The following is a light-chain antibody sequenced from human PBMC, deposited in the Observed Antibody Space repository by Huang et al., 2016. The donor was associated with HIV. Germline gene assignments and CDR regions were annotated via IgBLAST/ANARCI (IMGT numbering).Light chain of an antibody. CDR3: MQSRQTPPWT. J-gene: IGKJ1*01. V-gene: IGKV2-28*01. CDR1: QSLLHSNGKNY. Sequence: DIVMTQSPLSLPVTPGESASISCRSSQSLLHSNGKNYLDCDLQKPGQSPQLLIYLGSNRASGVPDRFSGSGSGTDFTLRISRVEAEDVGVYYCMQSRQTPPWTFGQGTKVEIK. CDR2: LGS.